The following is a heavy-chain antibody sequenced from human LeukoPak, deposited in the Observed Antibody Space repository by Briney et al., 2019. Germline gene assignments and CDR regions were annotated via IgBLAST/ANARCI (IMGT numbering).Heavy chain of an antibody. D-gene: IGHD4-17*01. J-gene: IGHJ6*03. CDR1: GYSISSGYY. V-gene: IGHV4-38-2*02. CDR3: ARAGGNDYGDYAPQYYYYYYMDV. CDR2: IYHSGST. Sequence: SETLSLTCTVSGYSISSGYYWGWIRQPPGKGLEWIGSIYHSGSTCYNPSLKSRVTISVDTSKNQFSLKLSSVTAADTAVYYCARAGGNDYGDYAPQYYYYYYMDVWGKGTTVTVSS.